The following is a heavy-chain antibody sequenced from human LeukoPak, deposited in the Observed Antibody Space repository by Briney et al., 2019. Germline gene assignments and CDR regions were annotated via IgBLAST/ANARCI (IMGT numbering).Heavy chain of an antibody. CDR3: ARLFKYYYDSSGYLTPDQYYFDY. V-gene: IGHV1-2*02. CDR2: INPNSGGT. D-gene: IGHD3-22*01. Sequence: ASVKVSCKASGYTFTGYYMHWVRQAPGQGLEWMGWINPNSGGTNYAQKFQDRVTMTRDTSISTAYMELSRLRSDDTAVYYCARLFKYYYDSSGYLTPDQYYFDYWGQGTLVTVSS. CDR1: GYTFTGYY. J-gene: IGHJ4*02.